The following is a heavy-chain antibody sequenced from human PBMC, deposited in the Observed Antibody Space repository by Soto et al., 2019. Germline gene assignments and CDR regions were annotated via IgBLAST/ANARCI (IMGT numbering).Heavy chain of an antibody. J-gene: IGHJ6*02. V-gene: IGHV3-30*18. CDR1: GFTFSSYG. CDR2: ISYDGSNK. D-gene: IGHD3-22*01. Sequence: GGSLRLSCAASGFTFSSYGMHWVRQAPGKGLEWVAVISYDGSNKYYADSVKGRFTISRDNSKNTLYLQMNSLRAEDTAVYYCAKNMEIVVATLYYYYYYGMDVWGQGTTVTVSS. CDR3: AKNMEIVVATLYYYYYYGMDV.